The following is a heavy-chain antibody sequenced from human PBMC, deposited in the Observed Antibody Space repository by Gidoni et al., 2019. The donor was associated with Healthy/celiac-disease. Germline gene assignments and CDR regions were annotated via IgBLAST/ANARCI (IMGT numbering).Heavy chain of an antibody. D-gene: IGHD2-15*01. CDR3: ARDREACSGGSCYHYFDY. CDR2: IIPLLGIA. Sequence: QVQLVQSGAEVKKPGSSVKVSCKDSGGTFSSYATSWVRQAPGQGLEWMGRIIPLLGIANYAQKFQGRVTITADKSTSTAYMELSSLRSEDTAVYYCARDREACSGGSCYHYFDYWGQGTLVTVSS. J-gene: IGHJ4*02. CDR1: GGTFSSYA. V-gene: IGHV1-69*04.